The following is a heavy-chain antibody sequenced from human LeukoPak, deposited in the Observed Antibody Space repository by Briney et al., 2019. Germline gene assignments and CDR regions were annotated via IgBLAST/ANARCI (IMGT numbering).Heavy chain of an antibody. CDR3: ARRVGHSYGVTGAGAFDI. Sequence: PSETLSLTCTVSGGSISNYYWSWIRQPPGKGLEWMGLFHYSGGTNYNPSLMSRVTISLDTPKNQFSLRLSSVTAADTAVYYCARRVGHSYGVTGAGAFDIWGQGTLVTVSS. D-gene: IGHD5-18*01. CDR2: FHYSGGT. V-gene: IGHV4-59*01. J-gene: IGHJ3*02. CDR1: GGSISNYY.